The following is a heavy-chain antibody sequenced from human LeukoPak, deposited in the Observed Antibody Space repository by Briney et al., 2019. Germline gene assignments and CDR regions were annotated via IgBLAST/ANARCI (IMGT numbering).Heavy chain of an antibody. V-gene: IGHV3-23*01. D-gene: IGHD5-18*01. Sequence: PGGSLRLSCAASGFTFDDYAMNWVRQAPGKGLEWVSAISGSGGSTYYADSVKGRFTISRDNSKNTLYLQMNSLRTEDTAVYYCAKEGWIQLWLLGYWGQGTLVTVSS. CDR1: GFTFDDYA. CDR3: AKEGWIQLWLLGY. CDR2: ISGSGGST. J-gene: IGHJ4*02.